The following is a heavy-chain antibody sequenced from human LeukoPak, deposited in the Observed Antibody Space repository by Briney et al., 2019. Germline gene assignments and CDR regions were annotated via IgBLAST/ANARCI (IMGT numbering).Heavy chain of an antibody. CDR3: ARPYCSSTSCYENWFDP. CDR1: GYTFTGYY. V-gene: IGHV1-2*02. CDR2: INPNSGGT. J-gene: IGHJ5*02. Sequence: ASVKVSCKASGYTFTGYYMHWVRQAPGQGLEWMGWINPNSGGTNYAQKFQGRVTMTRDTSISTAYMELSRLSSDDTAVYYCARPYCSSTSCYENWFDPWGQGTLVTVSS. D-gene: IGHD2-2*01.